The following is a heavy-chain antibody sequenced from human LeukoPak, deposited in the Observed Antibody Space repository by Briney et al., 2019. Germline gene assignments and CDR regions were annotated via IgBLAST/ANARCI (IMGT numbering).Heavy chain of an antibody. J-gene: IGHJ4*02. CDR3: ARTMLRGLYYFDQ. CDR1: GDSISSRSYY. D-gene: IGHD3-10*01. Sequence: SETLSLTCTVSGDSISSRSYYWGWIRQPPGKGLEWIGSIYYSEGTYYNPSLKSRVTISIDTSKNQFSLKLNSVTAADTAVYYCARTMLRGLYYFDQWGQGTLVTVSS. V-gene: IGHV4-39*07. CDR2: IYYSEGT.